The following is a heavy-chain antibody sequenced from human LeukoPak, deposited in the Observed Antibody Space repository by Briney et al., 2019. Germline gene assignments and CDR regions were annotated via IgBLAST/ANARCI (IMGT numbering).Heavy chain of an antibody. CDR2: ISSSGNTI. CDR1: KFTFGDYG. D-gene: IGHD2-2*01. CDR3: VRAPYCSSTSCYLHY. J-gene: IGHJ4*02. Sequence: GGSLRLSCIASKFTFGDYGMNWVRQAPGKGLEWVSFISSSGNTIYYTDSVKGRFTISRDNAKNSVNLQMSSLREEDTAVYYCVRAPYCSSTSCYLHYWGQGTLVTVSS. V-gene: IGHV3-48*02.